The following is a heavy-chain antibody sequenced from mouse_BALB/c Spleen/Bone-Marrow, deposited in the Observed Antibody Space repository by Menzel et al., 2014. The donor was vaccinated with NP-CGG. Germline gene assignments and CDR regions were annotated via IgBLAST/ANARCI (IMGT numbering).Heavy chain of an antibody. CDR3: ARPPYYYGSSYYWYFDV. J-gene: IGHJ1*01. V-gene: IGHV1-84*02. CDR1: GYTFTDYY. D-gene: IGHD1-1*01. CDR2: IYPGGGNT. Sequence: VHLVESGPELVKPGASVKISCKASGYTFTDYYINWVKQKPGQGLEWIGWIYPGGGNTKYNEKFKGKATLTVDTSSSTAYMQLSSLTSEDTAVYFCARPPYYYGSSYYWYFDVWGAGTTVTVSS.